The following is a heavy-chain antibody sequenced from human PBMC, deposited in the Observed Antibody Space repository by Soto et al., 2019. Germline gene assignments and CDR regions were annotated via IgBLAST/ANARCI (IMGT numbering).Heavy chain of an antibody. D-gene: IGHD6-19*01. J-gene: IGHJ4*02. CDR1: GYTFTSYA. CDR2: INAGNGNT. CDR3: ARVPKFWYSSGPSSRIFDY. V-gene: IGHV1-3*01. Sequence: QVQLVQSGAEVKKPGASVKVSCKASGYTFTSYAMHWVRQAPGQRLEWMGWINAGNGNTKYSQKFQGRVTITRDTSASTAYMELSSLRSEDTAVYHCARVPKFWYSSGPSSRIFDYWGQGTLVTVSS.